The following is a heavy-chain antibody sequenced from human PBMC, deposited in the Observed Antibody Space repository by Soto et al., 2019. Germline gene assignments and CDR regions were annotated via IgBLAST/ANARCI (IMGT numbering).Heavy chain of an antibody. J-gene: IGHJ6*02. V-gene: IGHV4-59*01. D-gene: IGHD3-22*01. CDR2: IYYSGST. Sequence: QVQLQESGPGLVKPSETLSLTCTVSGGSISSYYCSWIRQPPGKGLEWIGYIYYSGSTNYNPSLKSRVTISVDTSKNQFSLKLSSVTAADTAVYYCATGGAYEYGMDVWGQGTTVTVSS. CDR1: GGSISSYY. CDR3: ATGGAYEYGMDV.